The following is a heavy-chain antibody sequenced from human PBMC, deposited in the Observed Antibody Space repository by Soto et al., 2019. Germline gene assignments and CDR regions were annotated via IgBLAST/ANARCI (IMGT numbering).Heavy chain of an antibody. CDR3: ASGYFNYFDY. CDR1: GGSISSYY. CDR2: IYYSGST. Sequence: SETLSLTCTVSGGSISSYYWSWIRQPPGKGLEWIGYIYYSGSTNYNPSLKSRVTISVDTSKDQFSLKLSSVTAADTAVYYCASGYFNYFDYWGQGTLVTVSS. D-gene: IGHD6-13*01. J-gene: IGHJ4*02. V-gene: IGHV4-59*01.